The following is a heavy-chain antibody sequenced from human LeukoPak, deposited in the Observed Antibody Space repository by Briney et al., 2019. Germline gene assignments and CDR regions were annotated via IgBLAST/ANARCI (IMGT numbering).Heavy chain of an antibody. CDR1: GFTFGDYA. CDR2: IRSKAYGGTT. V-gene: IGHV3-49*03. CDR3: QPAPQIGYCSGGSCPEGKYFDY. D-gene: IGHD2-15*01. Sequence: GGSLRLSCTASGFTFGDYAMSWFRQAPGKGLEWVGFIRSKAYGGTTEYAASVKGRFTISRDDSKSIAYLQMNSLKTEDTAVYYCQPAPQIGYCSGGSCPEGKYFDYWGQGTLVTVSS. J-gene: IGHJ4*02.